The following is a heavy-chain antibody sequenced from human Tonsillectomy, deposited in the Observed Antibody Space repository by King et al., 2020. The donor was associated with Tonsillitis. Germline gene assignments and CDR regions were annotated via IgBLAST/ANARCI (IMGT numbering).Heavy chain of an antibody. CDR2: IHPNSVGP. CDR1: GYTLTDYY. D-gene: IGHD3-10*02. V-gene: IGHV1-2*02. J-gene: IGHJ3*02. Sequence: QLLQSGAEVKKPGASVKVSCKSFGYTLTDYYIHWVRQARGEGLCWVGWIHPNSVGPNYAPNFPGRVTLTRHTSISTVYMDLSRLRSDDTAVYYCARDFGVAVDVRGGAFDIWGQGTLVTVSS. CDR3: ARDFGVAVDVRGGAFDI.